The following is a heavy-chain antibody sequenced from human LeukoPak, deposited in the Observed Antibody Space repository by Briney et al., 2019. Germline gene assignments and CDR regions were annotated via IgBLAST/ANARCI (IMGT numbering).Heavy chain of an antibody. V-gene: IGHV1-18*01. D-gene: IGHD2-15*01. J-gene: IGHJ4*02. CDR3: ARDLWGEYCSGGSGYSIRPFDY. Sequence: ASVNVSCKPSGYTFTSYGISWVRPAPGQGLEWMGWISAYKGNTNYTQKLQGRVTMTTDTSTSTAYMELRSLRSDDTAVYYCARDLWGEYCSGGSGYSIRPFDYWGQGTLVTVSS. CDR1: GYTFTSYG. CDR2: ISAYKGNT.